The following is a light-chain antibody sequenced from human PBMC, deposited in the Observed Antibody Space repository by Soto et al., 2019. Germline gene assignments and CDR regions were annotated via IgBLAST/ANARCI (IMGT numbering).Light chain of an antibody. Sequence: EMVLMQSPGTLSLSPRERATLSCRASQSVSRTYLAWYQQKPGQAPRLLIYDVSSTATGIPDRFSGSGSGTDFTLTISRLEPEDCAVYDCHQYGNSPGTFGQGTKLEIK. CDR3: HQYGNSPGT. V-gene: IGKV3-20*01. CDR1: QSVSRTY. J-gene: IGKJ2*01. CDR2: DVS.